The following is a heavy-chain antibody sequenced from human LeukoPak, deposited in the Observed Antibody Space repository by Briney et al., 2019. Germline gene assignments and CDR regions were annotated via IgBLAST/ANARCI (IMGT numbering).Heavy chain of an antibody. CDR2: ITSGSSYI. CDR1: GFTFSSYN. V-gene: IGHV3-21*01. CDR3: ARDSSEALDYDSSGYSYPDAFDI. Sequence: GGSLRLSCAASGFTFSSYNMNWVRQAPGQGLEWVSSITSGSSYIYYADSVKGRFTISRDNAKSSLYLQMNSLRAEDTAVYYCARDSSEALDYDSSGYSYPDAFDIWGQGTMVTVSS. J-gene: IGHJ3*02. D-gene: IGHD3-22*01.